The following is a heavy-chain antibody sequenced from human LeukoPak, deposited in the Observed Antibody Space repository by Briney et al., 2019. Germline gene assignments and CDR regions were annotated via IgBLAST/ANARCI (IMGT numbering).Heavy chain of an antibody. CDR1: GFTFSSYS. V-gene: IGHV3-23*01. CDR2: ISGSGGST. Sequence: GGSLRLSCAASGFTFSSYSMNWVRQAPGKGLEWVSAISGSGGSTYYADSVKGRFTISRDNSKNTLYLQMNSLRAEDTAVYYCAKGVVVGAKLTYFDYWGQGTLVTVSS. D-gene: IGHD1-26*01. J-gene: IGHJ4*02. CDR3: AKGVVVGAKLTYFDY.